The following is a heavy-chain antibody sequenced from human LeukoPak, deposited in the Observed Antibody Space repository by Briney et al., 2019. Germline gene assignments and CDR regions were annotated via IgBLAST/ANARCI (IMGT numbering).Heavy chain of an antibody. D-gene: IGHD3-10*01. CDR1: GGSFRVYY. V-gene: IGHV4-34*01. CDR2: INHSGST. Sequence: SETLCLSRAVYGGSFRVYYWCWIRQPPGKGLEWIGEINHSGSTNYNPSLKSRVTISVDTTKNQFSLKLSSVTAADTAVYYCARQSRLRGVIIGRGQGTLVTVSS. J-gene: IGHJ4*02. CDR3: ARQSRLRGVIIG.